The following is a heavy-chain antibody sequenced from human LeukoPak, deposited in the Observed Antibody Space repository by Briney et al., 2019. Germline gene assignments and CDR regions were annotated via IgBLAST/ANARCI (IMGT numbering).Heavy chain of an antibody. D-gene: IGHD3-10*01. J-gene: IGHJ4*02. V-gene: IGHV4-4*07. CDR1: GGSISSYY. Sequence: PSETLSLTCTVSGGSISSYYWSWIRQPAGKGLEWIGRIYTSGSTNYNPSLKSRVTMSVDTSKNQFSLKLSSVTAADTAVYYCARGPTESGSYYPYYFDYWGQGTLVTVSS. CDR2: IYTSGST. CDR3: ARGPTESGSYYPYYFDY.